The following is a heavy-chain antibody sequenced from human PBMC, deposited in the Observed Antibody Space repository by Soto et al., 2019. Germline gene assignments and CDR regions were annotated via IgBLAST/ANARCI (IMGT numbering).Heavy chain of an antibody. CDR3: ARGGRGYEFDY. CDR1: GFTFSSYA. Sequence: EVQLVESGGGLVQPGGSLRLSCAASGFTFSSYAMHWVRQAPGKGLEYVSAISSNGGSTDYANSVKGRFTISRDNSNNTLYLQMGSLRAEDMAVYYCARGGRGYEFDYWGQGTLVTVSS. CDR2: ISSNGGST. V-gene: IGHV3-64*01. D-gene: IGHD5-12*01. J-gene: IGHJ4*02.